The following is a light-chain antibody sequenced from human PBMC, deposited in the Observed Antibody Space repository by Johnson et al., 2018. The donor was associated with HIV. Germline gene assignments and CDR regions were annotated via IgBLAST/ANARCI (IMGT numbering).Light chain of an antibody. CDR2: DIN. J-gene: IGLJ1*01. V-gene: IGLV1-51*01. Sequence: QSVLTQPPSVSAAPGQKVTISCSGSSSNIGNNYVSWYQQLPGTAPKLLIYDINKRPSGIPDRFSGSKSGTSATLGITGLQTGDEADYYCGTWDSSLSAGVFGTGTKVTVL. CDR3: GTWDSSLSAGV. CDR1: SSNIGNNY.